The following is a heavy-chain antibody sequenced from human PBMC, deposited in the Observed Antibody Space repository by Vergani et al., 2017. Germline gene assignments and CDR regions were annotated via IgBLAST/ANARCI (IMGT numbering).Heavy chain of an antibody. CDR3: ACTEIFILRYFRWAL. Sequence: QLHLQESGPGLVKASETLSLICTVSGSSITRSRYDWGWIRQPPGKGLEWIGNIYPSGGAYYNPSLKGRVSISVDTSKNQFSWEVTSVTAADTAIYFCACTEIFILRYFRWALWGQGTLVTVSS. V-gene: IGHV4-39*01. CDR2: IYPSGGA. CDR1: GSSITRSRYD. D-gene: IGHD3-9*01. J-gene: IGHJ4*02.